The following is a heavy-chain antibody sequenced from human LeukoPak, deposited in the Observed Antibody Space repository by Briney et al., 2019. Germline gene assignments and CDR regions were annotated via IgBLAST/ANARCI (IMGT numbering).Heavy chain of an antibody. CDR1: GYTFTSYG. CDR3: ARAPPGIVGDYYYYYYMDV. CDR2: ISAYNGNT. D-gene: IGHD1-26*01. Sequence: ASVKVSCKASGYTFTSYGISWVRQAPGQGLEWMGWISAYNGNTNYAQKLQGRVTMTTDTSTSTAYMELRSLRSDDTAVYYCARAPPGIVGDYYYYYYMDVWGKGTTVTVSS. V-gene: IGHV1-18*01. J-gene: IGHJ6*03.